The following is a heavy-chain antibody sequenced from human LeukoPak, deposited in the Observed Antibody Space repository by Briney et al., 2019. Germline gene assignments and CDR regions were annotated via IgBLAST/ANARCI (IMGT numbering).Heavy chain of an antibody. D-gene: IGHD2-2*01. J-gene: IGHJ4*02. Sequence: GGSLRLSCAASGNYWMHWVRQAPGKGLVWVSHINSDGSWTSYADSVKGRFTISEDNAKNTVYLQMDNLRAEDTAVYYCVSFYETYWGRGTLVTVSS. V-gene: IGHV3-74*01. CDR2: INSDGSWT. CDR1: GNYW. CDR3: VSFYETY.